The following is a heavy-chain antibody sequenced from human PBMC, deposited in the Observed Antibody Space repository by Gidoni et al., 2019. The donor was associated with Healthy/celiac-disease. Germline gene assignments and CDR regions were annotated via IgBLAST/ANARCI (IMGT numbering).Heavy chain of an antibody. V-gene: IGHV4-39*07. D-gene: IGHD6-13*01. CDR3: AREIAAAGSYYYYYGMDV. J-gene: IGHJ6*02. CDR1: GGSISSSSYY. CDR2: IYYSGST. Sequence: QLQLQESGPGLVKPSATLSLTCTVSGGSISSSSYYWGWIRQPPGKGLEWIGSIYYSGSTYYNPSLKSRVTISVDTSKNQFSLKLSSVTAADTAVYYCAREIAAAGSYYYYYGMDVWGQGTTVTVSS.